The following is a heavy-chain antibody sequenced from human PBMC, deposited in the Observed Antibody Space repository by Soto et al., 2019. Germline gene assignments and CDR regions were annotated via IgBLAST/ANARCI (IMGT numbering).Heavy chain of an antibody. D-gene: IGHD2-2*03. CDR3: ASGYCSSTSCYDTYYYYYGMDV. CDR2: IHYSGST. J-gene: IGHJ6*02. CDR1: GGSISSGGYY. Sequence: SETLSLTCTVSGGSISSGGYYWSWIRQHPGKGLEWIGYIHYSGSTYYNPSLKSRVTISVDTSKNQFSLKLSSVTAADTAVYCCASGYCSSTSCYDTYYYYYGMDVWGQGTTVTVS. V-gene: IGHV4-31*03.